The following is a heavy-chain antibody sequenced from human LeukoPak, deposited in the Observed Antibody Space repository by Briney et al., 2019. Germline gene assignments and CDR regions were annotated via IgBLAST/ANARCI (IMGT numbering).Heavy chain of an antibody. V-gene: IGHV1-46*01. CDR1: GYTFTSYY. D-gene: IGHD3-22*01. CDR3: AHSSGYRDAFDI. J-gene: IGHJ3*02. Sequence: ASVKVSCKASGYTFTSYYMHWVRQAPGQGLEWMGIINPSGGSTSYAHKLQGRVSMTRDTSTSTVYMELSSLRSEDTAVYYCAHSSGYRDAFDIWGQGTLVTVSS. CDR2: INPSGGST.